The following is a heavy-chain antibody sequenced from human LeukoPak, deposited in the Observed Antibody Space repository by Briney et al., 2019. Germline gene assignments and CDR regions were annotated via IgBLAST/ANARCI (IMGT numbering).Heavy chain of an antibody. CDR3: VRGVSISSSWYNDI. D-gene: IGHD6-13*01. J-gene: IGHJ3*02. V-gene: IGHV3-11*01. Sequence: NAGGSLRLSCAASGFTFSDYYMSWIRQAPGKGLEWVSYISSSGSTIYYADSVKGRFTISRDNAKNSLYLQMNSLRAEDTAVYYCVRGVSISSSWYNDIWGQGTMVTVSS. CDR1: GFTFSDYY. CDR2: ISSSGSTI.